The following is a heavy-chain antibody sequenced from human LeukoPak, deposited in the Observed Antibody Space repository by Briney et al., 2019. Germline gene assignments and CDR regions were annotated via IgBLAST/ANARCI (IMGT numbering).Heavy chain of an antibody. CDR2: INTDGTVT. CDR3: ATKQWLAPPPDS. Sequence: PGGSLRLSCAASGFTFSKYWMLWVRQAPGEGLESVSRINTDGTVTTYADSVKGRFTGSRDNADNTMFLQMNSVRDEDTAVYYCATKQWLAPPPDSWGQGTPVTVSS. D-gene: IGHD6-19*01. J-gene: IGHJ4*02. V-gene: IGHV3-74*01. CDR1: GFTFSKYW.